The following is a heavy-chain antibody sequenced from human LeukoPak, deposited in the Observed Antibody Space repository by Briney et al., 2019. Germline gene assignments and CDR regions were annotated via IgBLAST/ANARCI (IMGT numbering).Heavy chain of an antibody. CDR1: GYTFTSYY. J-gene: IGHJ4*02. D-gene: IGHD4-17*01. CDR2: INPSGGST. Sequence: ASVKVSCKASGYTFTSYYMHWVRQAPGQGLEWMGIINPSGGSTSYAQKFQGRVTMTRDTSTSTVYMELSSLRSKDTAVYYCAREAVTTYYFDYWGQGTLVTVSS. CDR3: AREAVTTYYFDY. V-gene: IGHV1-46*01.